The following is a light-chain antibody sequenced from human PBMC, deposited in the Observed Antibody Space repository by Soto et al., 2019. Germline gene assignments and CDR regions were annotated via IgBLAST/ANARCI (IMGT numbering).Light chain of an antibody. V-gene: IGLV2-14*01. CDR1: SSDVGGYNY. CDR2: HVS. CDR3: SSYTTTSTYG. Sequence: QSVLTQPASVSGSPGQSITISCTGTSSDVGGYNYVSWYQQYPGKAPKLMIYHVSNRPSGVSDRFSGSKSGNLASLTISGLQAEDEADYYCSSYTTTSTYGFGTGTKVTVL. J-gene: IGLJ1*01.